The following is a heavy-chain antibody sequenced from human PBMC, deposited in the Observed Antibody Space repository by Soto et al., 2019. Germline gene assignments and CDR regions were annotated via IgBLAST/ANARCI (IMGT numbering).Heavy chain of an antibody. CDR2: ISYDGSNK. CDR1: GFTFSSYA. Sequence: QVQLVESGGGVVQPGRSLRLSCAASGFTFSSYAMHWVRPAPGKGLEWVAVISYDGSNKYYADSVKGRFTISRDNSKNTLYLQMNSLRAEDTAVYYCARDSVVTAVSFDDAFDIWGQGTMVTVSS. J-gene: IGHJ3*02. V-gene: IGHV3-30-3*01. D-gene: IGHD2-21*02. CDR3: ARDSVVTAVSFDDAFDI.